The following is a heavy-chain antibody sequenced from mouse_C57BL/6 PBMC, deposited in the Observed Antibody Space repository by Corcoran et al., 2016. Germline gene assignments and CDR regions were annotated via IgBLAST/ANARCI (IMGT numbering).Heavy chain of an antibody. J-gene: IGHJ1*03. CDR2: INPNNGGT. CDR3: ERHYDYDYWYFDV. Sequence: EVQLQQSGPELVKPGASVKISCKASGYTFTDYYMNWVKQSHGKSLEWIGDINPNNGGTSYNQKFKGKATLTVDKSSSTAYMELRSLTSEDSAVYYCERHYDYDYWYFDVWGTGTTVTVSS. D-gene: IGHD2-4*01. CDR1: GYTFTDYY. V-gene: IGHV1-26*01.